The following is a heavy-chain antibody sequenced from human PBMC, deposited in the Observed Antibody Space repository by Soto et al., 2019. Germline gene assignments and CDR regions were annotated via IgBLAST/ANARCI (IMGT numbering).Heavy chain of an antibody. J-gene: IGHJ5*02. Sequence: GGSLRLSCAASGFTVSSYAMSWVRQAPGKGLEWVSAISGSGGSTYYADSVKGRFTISRDNSKNTLYLQMNSLRAEDTAVYYCAKDPPPYYDFWSGFGWFDPWGQGTLVTVSS. V-gene: IGHV3-23*01. CDR3: AKDPPPYYDFWSGFGWFDP. CDR1: GFTVSSYA. D-gene: IGHD3-3*01. CDR2: ISGSGGST.